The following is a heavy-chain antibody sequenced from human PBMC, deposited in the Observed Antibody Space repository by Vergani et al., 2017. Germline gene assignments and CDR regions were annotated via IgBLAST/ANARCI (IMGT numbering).Heavy chain of an antibody. CDR1: GYTFTSYE. D-gene: IGHD7-27*01. Sequence: QVQLVQSGAEVKKPGASVKVSCKASGYTFTSYEINWVRQATGQGVEWMGWMNPNSGNTGYAKRFQGRVTMTRNTSISTAYMELSSLRSEDTAVYYCAGGHLGTRPNYYYCYYMDVWGKGTTVTVSS. CDR3: AGGHLGTRPNYYYCYYMDV. V-gene: IGHV1-8*01. J-gene: IGHJ6*03. CDR2: MNPNSGNT.